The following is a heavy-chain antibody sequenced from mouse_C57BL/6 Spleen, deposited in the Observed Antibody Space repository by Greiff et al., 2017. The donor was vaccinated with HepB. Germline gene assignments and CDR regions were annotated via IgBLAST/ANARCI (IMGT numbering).Heavy chain of an antibody. CDR1: GFTFSSYG. J-gene: IGHJ4*01. CDR2: ISSGVSYT. Sequence: VQLKESGGDLVKPGWSLKLSCAASGFTFSSYGMSWVRQTQDKRLEWVATISSGVSYTDYPDRVKGRFTFSRDNAKNTLYLQMSSLKSEDTAMYYCARQGEGYYAMGHWGQVTPFTVSS. D-gene: IGHD3-2*02. CDR3: ARQGEGYYAMGH. V-gene: IGHV5-6*01.